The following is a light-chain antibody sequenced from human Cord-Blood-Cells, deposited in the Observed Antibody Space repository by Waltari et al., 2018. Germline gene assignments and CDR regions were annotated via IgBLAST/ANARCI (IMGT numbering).Light chain of an antibody. J-gene: IGLJ2*01. V-gene: IGLV2-11*01. Sequence: QSALTQPRSVSGSPGQSVTISCTGTSSDVGGYNYVSWYQQHPGKAPKLMIYDVSKRPSGVPDRFSGSKSGNTASLTISGLQAEDEADYYCSSYTSSSILVVFGGGTKLTVL. CDR1: SSDVGGYNY. CDR3: SSYTSSSILVV. CDR2: DVS.